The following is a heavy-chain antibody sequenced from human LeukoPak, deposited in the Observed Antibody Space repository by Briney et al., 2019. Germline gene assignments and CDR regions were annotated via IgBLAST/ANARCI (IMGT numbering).Heavy chain of an antibody. Sequence: PGGSLRLSCVASGFTFNTYSMNWVRQAPGKGLEWVSSISSTSHYIFYADSVRGRFTISRDSAKSSLYLQMSSLRAEDTAVYYCARDTPGGYCTSTSCYQYYGMDVWGKGTTVTVSS. V-gene: IGHV3-21*01. D-gene: IGHD2-2*01. J-gene: IGHJ6*04. CDR2: ISSTSHYI. CDR3: ARDTPGGYCTSTSCYQYYGMDV. CDR1: GFTFNTYS.